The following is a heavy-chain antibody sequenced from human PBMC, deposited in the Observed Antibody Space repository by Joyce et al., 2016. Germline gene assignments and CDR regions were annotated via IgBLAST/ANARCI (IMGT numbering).Heavy chain of an antibody. CDR2: LSSSSSYI. V-gene: IGHV3-21*01. CDR3: ARSSYTNGIFDY. CDR1: GFTFSSYS. D-gene: IGHD2-8*01. Sequence: WAASGFTFSSYSMSWVRQAPGKGLEWVSSLSSSSSYIKYTDSVKGRFTISRDNAKNSLYLRMNSLRVEDTAVYYCARSSYTNGIFDYWGQGTLVTVSS. J-gene: IGHJ4*02.